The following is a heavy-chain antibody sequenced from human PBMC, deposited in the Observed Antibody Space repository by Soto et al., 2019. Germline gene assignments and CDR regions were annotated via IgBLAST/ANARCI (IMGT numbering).Heavy chain of an antibody. D-gene: IGHD1-26*01. J-gene: IGHJ6*04. CDR1: GLTFSTDA. V-gene: IGHV3-23*01. CDR2: IGGSGTGGRT. Sequence: EVHLLESGGDLVQPGGSLRLSCTASGLTFSTDAMSWVRQAPGKGLEWVSAIGGSGTGGRTYYADSVKGRFTISRDNSKTTVYLQMNSLRADDSAVYYCAKSPGSLVGYNSDYYGMDVWGKGTAVTVSS. CDR3: AKSPGSLVGYNSDYYGMDV.